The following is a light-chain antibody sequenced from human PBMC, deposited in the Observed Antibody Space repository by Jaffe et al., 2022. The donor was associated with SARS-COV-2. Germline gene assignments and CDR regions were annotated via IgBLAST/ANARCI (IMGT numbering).Light chain of an antibody. V-gene: IGKV1-39*01. J-gene: IGKJ2*01. CDR2: AAS. CDR3: QQTYSFPYT. Sequence: DIQMTQSPSSLSASVRDRVTITCRASQSISTYLNWYQQRPGKAPKLLIFAASNLQSGVPSRFSGSGSETDFTLTISSLQPEDFTTYYCQQTYSFPYTFGQGTNLEIK. CDR1: QSISTY.